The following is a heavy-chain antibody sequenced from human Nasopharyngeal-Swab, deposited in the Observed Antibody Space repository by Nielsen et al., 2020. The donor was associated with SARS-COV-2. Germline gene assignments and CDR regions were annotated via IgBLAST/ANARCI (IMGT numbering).Heavy chain of an antibody. V-gene: IGHV1-69*13. CDR1: GGTISSYA. CDR2: IIPIFGTA. D-gene: IGHD4-17*01. CDR3: ARDPLPYGDYVSHEYFQH. J-gene: IGHJ1*01. Sequence: SVKVTCKAAGGTISSYAISWVRQAPGQGLEWMGGIIPIFGTANYDQKFQGRVTITADESTGTAYMELSSLRSEDTAVYYCARDPLPYGDYVSHEYFQHWGQGTLVTVSS.